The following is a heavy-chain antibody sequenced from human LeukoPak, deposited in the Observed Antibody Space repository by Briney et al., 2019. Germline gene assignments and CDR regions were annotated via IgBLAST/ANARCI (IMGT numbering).Heavy chain of an antibody. CDR3: ARVLRSLVPRHAFDI. V-gene: IGHV1-69*05. CDR2: IIPIFGTA. Sequence: SVKVSCKASGGTFSSYAISWVRQAPGQGLEWMGGIIPIFGTANYAQKFQGRVTITTDESTSTAYMELSSLRSEDTAVYYCARVLRSLVPRHAFDIWGQGTMVTVSS. J-gene: IGHJ3*02. CDR1: GGTFSSYA.